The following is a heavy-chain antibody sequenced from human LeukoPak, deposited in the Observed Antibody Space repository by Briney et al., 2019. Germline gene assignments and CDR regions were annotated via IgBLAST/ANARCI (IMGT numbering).Heavy chain of an antibody. CDR3: AMLSGGGVFDI. D-gene: IGHD2-15*01. V-gene: IGHV4-4*07. Sequence: PSGTLSLTCSVSGGSIGNYFWNWIRQPAGKALEWIGRIYTSGTPNYNPSLRSRVTISIDNSTSQFTLNLMSVTAADTAVYYCAMLSGGGVFDIWSPGTMVTVSS. J-gene: IGHJ3*02. CDR2: IYTSGTP. CDR1: GGSIGNYF.